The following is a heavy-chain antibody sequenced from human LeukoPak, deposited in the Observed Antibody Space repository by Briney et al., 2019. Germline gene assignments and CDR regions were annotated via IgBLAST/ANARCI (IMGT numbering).Heavy chain of an antibody. CDR1: GGSFSSSSYY. J-gene: IGHJ3*02. CDR3: ARGRPGAFDI. CDR2: IYYSGST. Sequence: SETLSLTCAVYGGSFSSSSYYWGWIRQPPGKGLEWIGSIYYSGSTYYNPSLKSRVTISVDTSKNQFSLKLSSVTAADTAVYYCARGRPGAFDIWGQGTMVTVSS. V-gene: IGHV4-39*07.